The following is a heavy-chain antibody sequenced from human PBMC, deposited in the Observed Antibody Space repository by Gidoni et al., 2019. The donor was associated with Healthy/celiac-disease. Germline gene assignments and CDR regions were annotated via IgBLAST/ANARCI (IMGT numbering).Heavy chain of an antibody. J-gene: IGHJ4*02. D-gene: IGHD4-17*01. CDR3: AREGTVTTRGLDY. V-gene: IGHV1-3*01. CDR2: INAGNGNT. Sequence: QLQLVQSGAEVKKPGASVKVSRKASGYTFTSYAMHWVRQAPGQRLEWMGWINAGNGNTKYSQKFQGRVTITRDTSASTAYMELSSLRSEDTAVYYCAREGTVTTRGLDYWGQGTLVTVSS. CDR1: GYTFTSYA.